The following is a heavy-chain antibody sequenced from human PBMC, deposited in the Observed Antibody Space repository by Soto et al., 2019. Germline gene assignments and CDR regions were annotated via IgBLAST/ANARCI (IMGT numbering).Heavy chain of an antibody. D-gene: IGHD6-19*01. CDR2: INAGNGNT. CDR1: GYTFTGYA. CDR3: ARAVAVPADFDY. V-gene: IGHV1-3*05. Sequence: QVQLVQSGAEEKKPGASVKVSCKASGYTFTGYAMHWVRQAPGQRLEWMGWINAGNGNTKYSQKFQGSVTITRETSASTAYMELSSLRSEDTAVYYCARAVAVPADFDYWGQGTLVTVSS. J-gene: IGHJ4*02.